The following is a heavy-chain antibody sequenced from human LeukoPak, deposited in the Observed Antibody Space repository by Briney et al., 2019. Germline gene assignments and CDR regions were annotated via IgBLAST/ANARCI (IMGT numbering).Heavy chain of an antibody. CDR2: IDTEDGET. D-gene: IGHD3-16*02. CDR3: TTDRIERSFDV. V-gene: IGHV1-69-2*01. J-gene: IGHJ6*04. CDR1: GYTFTDYN. Sequence: ATVKISCRASGYTFTDYNIHWVQLAPGKGPEWMGRIDTEDGETICAEKFQGRVTITADTSTDTAYMELTSLRSEDTAVYFCTTDRIERSFDVWGKGTAVTVSS.